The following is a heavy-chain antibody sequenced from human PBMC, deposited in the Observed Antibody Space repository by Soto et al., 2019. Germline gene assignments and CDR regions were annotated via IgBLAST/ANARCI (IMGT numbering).Heavy chain of an antibody. J-gene: IGHJ3*02. Sequence: EVQLVESGGGLVQPGGSLRLSCAASGFTFGNYWMTWVRQAPGKGLEWVANIKGDGSAKFYLDSVRGRFTVSRDNAENSLFLQMNILRAEDTALYYCARDVYPGSSGYYLDAFEISGQGTTVTVS. D-gene: IGHD6-25*01. CDR3: ARDVYPGSSGYYLDAFEI. V-gene: IGHV3-7*05. CDR2: IKGDGSAK. CDR1: GFTFGNYW.